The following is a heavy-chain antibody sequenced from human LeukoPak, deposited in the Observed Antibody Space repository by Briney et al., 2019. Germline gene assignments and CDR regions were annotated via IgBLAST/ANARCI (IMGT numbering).Heavy chain of an antibody. V-gene: IGHV1-24*01. J-gene: IGHJ4*02. CDR1: GYTLTELS. Sequence: GASVKVSCKVSGYTLTELSMHWVRQAPGKGLEWMGGFDPEDGETIYAQKFQGRVTMTEDTSTDTAYMELSSLRSEDTAVYYCATDRAFLEWLLLHYWGQGTLVTVSS. CDR2: FDPEDGET. D-gene: IGHD3-3*02. CDR3: ATDRAFLEWLLLHY.